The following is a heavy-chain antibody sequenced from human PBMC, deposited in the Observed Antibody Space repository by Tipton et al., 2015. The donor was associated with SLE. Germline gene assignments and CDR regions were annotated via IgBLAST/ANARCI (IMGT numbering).Heavy chain of an antibody. J-gene: IGHJ4*02. Sequence: TLSLTCTVSGGSISSSSYYWGWIRQPPGKGLEWIGSISYSGSTYYNPSLKSRVTISVDTSKNQFSLKLSSVTAADTAVYYCARDRETAWELAHFDYWGQGTLVTVSS. D-gene: IGHD1-26*01. V-gene: IGHV4-39*07. CDR2: ISYSGST. CDR1: GGSISSSSYY. CDR3: ARDRETAWELAHFDY.